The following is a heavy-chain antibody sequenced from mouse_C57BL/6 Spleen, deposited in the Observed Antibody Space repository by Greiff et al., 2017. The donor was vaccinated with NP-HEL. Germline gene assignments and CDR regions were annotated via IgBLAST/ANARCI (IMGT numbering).Heavy chain of an antibody. CDR1: GYAFSSSW. CDR3: ARPNYYGEDYAMDY. CDR2: IYPGDGDT. V-gene: IGHV1-82*01. Sequence: VQLQQSGPELVKPGASVKISCKASGYAFSSSWMNWVKQRPGKGLEWIGRIYPGDGDTNYNGKFKGKATLTADKSSSTAYMQLSSLTSEDSAVYFCARPNYYGEDYAMDYWGQGTSVTVSS. D-gene: IGHD1-1*01. J-gene: IGHJ4*01.